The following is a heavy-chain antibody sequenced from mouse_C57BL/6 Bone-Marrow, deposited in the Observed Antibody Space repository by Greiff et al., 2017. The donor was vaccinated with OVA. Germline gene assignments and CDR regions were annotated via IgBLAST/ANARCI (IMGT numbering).Heavy chain of an antibody. J-gene: IGHJ4*01. D-gene: IGHD2-4*01. CDR3: ARHIYYDYLDYAMDY. V-gene: IGHV5-2*01. CDR1: EYEFPSHD. Sequence: EVQGVESGGGLVQPGESLKLSCESNEYEFPSHDMSWVRKTPEKRLELVAAINSDGGSTYYPDTMERRFIISRDNTKKTLYLQMSSLRSEDTALYYCARHIYYDYLDYAMDYWGQGTSVTVSS. CDR2: INSDGGST.